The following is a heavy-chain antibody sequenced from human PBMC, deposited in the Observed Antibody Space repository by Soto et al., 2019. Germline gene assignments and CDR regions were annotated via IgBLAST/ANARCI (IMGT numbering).Heavy chain of an antibody. D-gene: IGHD3-10*01. J-gene: IGHJ6*02. Sequence: GGSLRLSCAASGFTFSSYAMSWVRQAPGKGLEWVSAISGSGGSTYYADSVKGRFTISRDNSKNTLYLQMNSLRAEDTAVYYCAKGLGGSYYYGSGTMNLTYYYYGMDVWGQGTTVTVSS. CDR1: GFTFSSYA. CDR2: ISGSGGST. V-gene: IGHV3-23*01. CDR3: AKGLGGSYYYGSGTMNLTYYYYGMDV.